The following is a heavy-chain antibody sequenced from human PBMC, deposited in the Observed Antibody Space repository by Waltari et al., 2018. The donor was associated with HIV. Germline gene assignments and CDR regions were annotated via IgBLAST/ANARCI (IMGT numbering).Heavy chain of an antibody. CDR3: ARFGDCGGECYRYYYYGMDV. CDR1: GYSFTNYG. Sequence: QGQLVQYGAEAKKPGPYVKVSCTASGYSFTNYGISWGRQAPGQGLEWMGWVSTYNGNTKYAQNLQGRVTMTTDTSTTTAYMDLRGLTSDDTAVYYCARFGDCGGECYRYYYYGMDVWGQGTTVTVSS. J-gene: IGHJ6*02. V-gene: IGHV1-18*01. D-gene: IGHD2-21*01. CDR2: VSTYNGNT.